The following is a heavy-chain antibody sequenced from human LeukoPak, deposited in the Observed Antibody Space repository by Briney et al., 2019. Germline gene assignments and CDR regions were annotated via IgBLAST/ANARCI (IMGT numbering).Heavy chain of an antibody. Sequence: ASVKVSCKASGYTFTSYYMHWVRQAPGQGLEWMGIINPSGGSTSYAQKFQGRVTMTTDTSTSTAYMELRSLRSDDTAVYYCARIAGVISDFDYWGQGTLVTVSS. V-gene: IGHV1-46*01. CDR3: ARIAGVISDFDY. J-gene: IGHJ4*02. D-gene: IGHD3-10*01. CDR1: GYTFTSYY. CDR2: INPSGGST.